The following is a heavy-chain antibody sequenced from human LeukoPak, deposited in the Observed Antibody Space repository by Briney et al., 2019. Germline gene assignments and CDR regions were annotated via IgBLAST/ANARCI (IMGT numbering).Heavy chain of an antibody. Sequence: SVKVFCKASGGTFSSYAISWVRQAPGQGLEWMGGIIPIFGTANYAQKFQGRVTITADKSTSTAYMELSSLRSEDTAVYYCAREPSGWQRGWFDPWGQGTLVTVSS. CDR3: AREPSGWQRGWFDP. D-gene: IGHD6-19*01. V-gene: IGHV1-69*06. J-gene: IGHJ5*02. CDR1: GGTFSSYA. CDR2: IIPIFGTA.